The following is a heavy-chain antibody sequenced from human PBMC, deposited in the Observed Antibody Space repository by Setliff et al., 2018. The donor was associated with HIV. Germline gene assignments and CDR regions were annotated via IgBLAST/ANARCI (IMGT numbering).Heavy chain of an antibody. J-gene: IGHJ4*02. V-gene: IGHV1-24*01. Sequence: ASVKVSCKVFGFTLSEVSIHWVRQAPGKGLEWMGYFDPQDGETVYAQKLQGRVTMTEDTSIDTAYMELTRLRSEDTAVYYCAIDGAGGWLRPMPDYWGQGTLVTVSS. CDR2: FDPQDGET. CDR3: AIDGAGGWLRPMPDY. D-gene: IGHD5-12*01. CDR1: GFTLSEVS.